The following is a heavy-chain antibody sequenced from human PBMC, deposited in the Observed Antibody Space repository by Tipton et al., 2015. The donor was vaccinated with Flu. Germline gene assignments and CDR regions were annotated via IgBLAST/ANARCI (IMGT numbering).Heavy chain of an antibody. J-gene: IGHJ4*02. CDR1: GFTFNSYG. D-gene: IGHD2-15*01. CDR2: IEYDGSDK. CDR3: ARVLLTYSLDY. V-gene: IGHV3-30*02. Sequence: QVQLVQSGGGVVQPGGSLRLSCAASGFTFNSYGMHWVRQAPGKGLEWVAFIEYDGSDKSYADSVKGRFTISRDRSKNTLYLQMDSLTAEDTALYYCARVLLTYSLDYWGQGTRVTVSS.